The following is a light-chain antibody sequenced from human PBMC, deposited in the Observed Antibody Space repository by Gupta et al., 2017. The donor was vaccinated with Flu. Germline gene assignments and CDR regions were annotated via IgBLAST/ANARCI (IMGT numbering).Light chain of an antibody. CDR3: MQATHWYT. CDR2: QVS. CDR1: QSLVYSDGNTY. J-gene: IGKJ2*01. V-gene: IGKV2-30*01. Sequence: VVMTQSPLSLPVPRGQPASISCWSRQSLVYSDGNTYLSWFQQRPGQSPRRLLYQVSIRDSGVADRFSGSWSGTDFTLKISRVEAEDVGVYYCMQATHWYTFGQGTKLEIK.